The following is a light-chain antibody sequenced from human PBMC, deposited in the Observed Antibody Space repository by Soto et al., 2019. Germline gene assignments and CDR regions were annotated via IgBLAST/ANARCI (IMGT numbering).Light chain of an antibody. J-gene: IGKJ3*01. CDR3: QHRHN. V-gene: IGKV3-11*01. CDR2: DAS. CDR1: QTVTND. Sequence: EIVLTQSPATLSLSPGERATLSCRASQTVTNDFDFAWYQQKPGQAPRLLIYDASNRATGIPARFSGSGSGTDFTLNISSLEPEDFAVYYCQHRHNFGPGTKVDIK.